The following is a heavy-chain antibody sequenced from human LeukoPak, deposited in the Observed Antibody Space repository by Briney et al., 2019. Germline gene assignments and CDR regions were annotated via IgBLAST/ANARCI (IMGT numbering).Heavy chain of an antibody. Sequence: PGGSLRLSCAASGFSFSSYPMHWVRQAPGTGLQWVAIMSDDGSQIYYTDSVKGRFTISRDTSKNTLFLQMSSLRAEDTAIYYCARAPRSSWHNFDLWGRGTLVTVSS. CDR2: MSDDGSQI. CDR1: GFSFSSYP. V-gene: IGHV3-30*04. J-gene: IGHJ2*01. CDR3: ARAPRSSWHNFDL. D-gene: IGHD6-13*01.